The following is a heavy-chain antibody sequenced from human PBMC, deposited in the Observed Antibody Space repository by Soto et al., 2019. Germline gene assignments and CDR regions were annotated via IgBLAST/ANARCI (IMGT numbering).Heavy chain of an antibody. D-gene: IGHD3-10*01. V-gene: IGHV4-30-2*01. CDR3: ARAVAPYFGTWFDP. CDR1: GGSITSGNSYS. Sequence: SETLSLTCAVSGGSITSGNSYSWSWIRQPPGKGLEWIGSISHTGSTSYNPSLKSGLTMSVDKSKNQFSLRLSSVTAADMAVYYCARAVAPYFGTWFDPWGQGILVTVSS. J-gene: IGHJ5*02. CDR2: ISHTGST.